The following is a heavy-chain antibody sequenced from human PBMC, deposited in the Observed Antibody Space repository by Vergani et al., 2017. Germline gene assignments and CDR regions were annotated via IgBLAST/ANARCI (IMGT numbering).Heavy chain of an antibody. CDR1: GGTFSSYT. D-gene: IGHD3-9*01. Sequence: QVQLVQSGAEVKKPGSSVKVSCKASGGTFSSYTISWVRQAPGQGLEWMGRIIPIFGTANYAQKFQGRVTITADESTSTAYMELSSLRSEDTAVYYCAREXRYFDWYPSWYFDYWGQGTLVTVSS. V-gene: IGHV1-69*08. CDR2: IIPIFGTA. J-gene: IGHJ4*02. CDR3: AREXRYFDWYPSWYFDY.